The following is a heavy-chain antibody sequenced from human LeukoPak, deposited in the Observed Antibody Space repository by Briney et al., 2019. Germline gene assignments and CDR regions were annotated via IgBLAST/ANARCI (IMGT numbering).Heavy chain of an antibody. CDR3: AGDYGDYGLFDY. Sequence: PSETLSLTCAVYGGSFSGYYWSWIRQPPGKGLEWIGEINHSGSTNYNPSLKSRVTISVDTSKNQFSLKLSSVTAADTAVYYCAGDYGDYGLFDYWGQGTLVTVSS. J-gene: IGHJ4*02. CDR2: INHSGST. CDR1: GGSFSGYY. D-gene: IGHD4-17*01. V-gene: IGHV4-34*01.